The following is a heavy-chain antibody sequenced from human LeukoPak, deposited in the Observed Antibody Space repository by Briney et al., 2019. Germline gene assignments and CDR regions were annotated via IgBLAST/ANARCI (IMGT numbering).Heavy chain of an antibody. V-gene: IGHV4-59*11. Sequence: SETLSLTCTLSGGSISSHYWSWLRQPPGKGLEWIGYIYYSGSTNYNPSLKSRVTISVDTSKNQFSLKLSSVTAADTAVYYCARDPGGYFDYCGQGTLVTVSS. D-gene: IGHD3-16*01. CDR2: IYYSGST. CDR1: GGSISSHY. J-gene: IGHJ4*02. CDR3: ARDPGGYFDY.